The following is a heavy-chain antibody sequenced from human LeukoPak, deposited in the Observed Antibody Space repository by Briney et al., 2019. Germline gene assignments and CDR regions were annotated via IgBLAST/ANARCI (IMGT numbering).Heavy chain of an antibody. Sequence: PGGSLRLSCAASGFTLSSYAMSWVRQAPGKGLEWVSAISGSGGSTYYADSVKGRFTISRDNSKNTLYLQMNSLRAEDTAVYYCAKVPTYYYDSSGSFDYWGQGTLVTVSS. J-gene: IGHJ4*02. CDR2: ISGSGGST. V-gene: IGHV3-23*01. CDR1: GFTLSSYA. D-gene: IGHD3-22*01. CDR3: AKVPTYYYDSSGSFDY.